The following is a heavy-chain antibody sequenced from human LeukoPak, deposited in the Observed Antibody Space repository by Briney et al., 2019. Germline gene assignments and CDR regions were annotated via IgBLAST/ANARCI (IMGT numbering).Heavy chain of an antibody. CDR2: IYHSGST. Sequence: SQTLSLTCTVSGGSISSGEYYWSWIRQSPGKGLEWFGWIYHSGSTYYNPSLRSRVTISIDTSKNQFSLKLSSVTAADTAVYYCVRDRELAYWGQGILVTVSS. V-gene: IGHV4-30-4*01. CDR1: GGSISSGEYY. J-gene: IGHJ4*02. CDR3: VRDRELAY. D-gene: IGHD1-1*01.